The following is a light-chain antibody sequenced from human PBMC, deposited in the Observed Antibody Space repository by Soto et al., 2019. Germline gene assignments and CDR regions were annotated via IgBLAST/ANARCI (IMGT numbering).Light chain of an antibody. CDR3: QQYNSYSPT. J-gene: IGKJ1*01. V-gene: IGKV1-5*03. CDR2: KAS. CDR1: QSISTW. Sequence: DIQMTQSPSTLSASVGDRVTITCQASQSISTWLAWYQQEPGKAPKLLIHKASSLQSGVPSRFSGSGSGTDFTLTISGLHPDDFATYYCQQYNSYSPTFGQGTKVDIK.